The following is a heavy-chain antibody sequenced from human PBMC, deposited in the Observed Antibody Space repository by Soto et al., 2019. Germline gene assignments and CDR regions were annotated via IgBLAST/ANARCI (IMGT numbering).Heavy chain of an antibody. V-gene: IGHV1-18*01. J-gene: IGHJ5*02. CDR2: ISAYNGNT. CDR3: ARGPPYGVYCSGGSRYSPWFDP. D-gene: IGHD2-15*01. Sequence: ASVKVSCKASGYTFTSYGISWVRQAPGQGLEWMGWISAYNGNTNYAQKLQGRVTMTTDTSTSTAYMELRSLRSDDTAVYYCARGPPYGVYCSGGSRYSPWFDPWGQGTLVTVPQ. CDR1: GYTFTSYG.